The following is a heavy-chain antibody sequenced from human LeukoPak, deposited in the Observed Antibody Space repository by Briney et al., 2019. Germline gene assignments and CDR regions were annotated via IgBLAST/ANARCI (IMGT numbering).Heavy chain of an antibody. V-gene: IGHV3-7*05. CDR3: ARSGMAVAATPWD. D-gene: IGHD6-19*01. J-gene: IGHJ1*01. Sequence: PGGSLRLSCAASGFTFSSYWMTWVRQAPGKGLEWVANIKEDGSEKSYVDSVKGRFTISRDNARNSLYLQMNSLRAEDTAVYYCARSGMAVAATPWDWGQGTLVTVSS. CDR2: IKEDGSEK. CDR1: GFTFSSYW.